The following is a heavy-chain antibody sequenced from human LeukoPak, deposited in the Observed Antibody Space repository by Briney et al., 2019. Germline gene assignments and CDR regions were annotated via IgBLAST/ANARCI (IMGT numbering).Heavy chain of an antibody. CDR1: GFTFGDYG. V-gene: IGHV3-49*04. J-gene: IGHJ4*02. D-gene: IGHD3-10*01. Sequence: PGGSLRLSCTASGFTFGDYGMSWVRQAPGKGLEWVGFIRSKVYGGTTEYAASVKGRFTISRDDSKSIAYLQVNSLKTEDTAVYYCPGSFGELSFFAHWGQGTLVTVSS. CDR3: PGSFGELSFFAH. CDR2: IRSKVYGGTT.